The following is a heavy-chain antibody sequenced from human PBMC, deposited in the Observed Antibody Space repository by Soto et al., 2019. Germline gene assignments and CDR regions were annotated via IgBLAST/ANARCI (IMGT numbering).Heavy chain of an antibody. D-gene: IGHD2-2*01. CDR1: GGSFSGYY. Sequence: PSETLSLTCAVYGGSFSGYYWSWIRQPPGKGLEWIGEINHSGSTNYNPSLKSRVTISVDTSKNQFSLKLSSVTAADTAVYYCARDIVVVPAAGLVVTRLFDYWGQGTLVTVSS. V-gene: IGHV4-34*01. CDR3: ARDIVVVPAAGLVVTRLFDY. CDR2: INHSGST. J-gene: IGHJ4*02.